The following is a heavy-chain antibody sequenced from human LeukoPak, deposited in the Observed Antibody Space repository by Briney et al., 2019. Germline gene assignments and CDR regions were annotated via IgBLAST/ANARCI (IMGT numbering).Heavy chain of an antibody. CDR3: ASSPGTVTTPGY. CDR1: GYTFTSYG. CDR2: ISAYNGNT. D-gene: IGHD4-17*01. Sequence: ASVKVSCKASGYTFTSYGISWVRPAPGQGLEWMGWISAYNGNTNYAQKLQGRVTMTTDTSTSTAYMGLRSLRSDDTAVYYCASSPGTVTTPGYWGQGTLVTVSS. J-gene: IGHJ4*02. V-gene: IGHV1-18*01.